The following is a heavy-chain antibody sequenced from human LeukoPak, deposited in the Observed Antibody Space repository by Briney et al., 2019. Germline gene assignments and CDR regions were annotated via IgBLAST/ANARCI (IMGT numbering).Heavy chain of an antibody. V-gene: IGHV1-69*04. J-gene: IGHJ5*02. D-gene: IGHD3-22*01. Sequence: SVKVSCKASGGTFSSYAISWVRQAPGQGLEWMGRIIPIFGIANYAQKFQGRVTITADKSTSTAYMELSSLRAEDTAVYYCASQFRYYDSSGYINWFDPWGQGTLVTVSS. CDR1: GGTFSSYA. CDR3: ASQFRYYDSSGYINWFDP. CDR2: IIPIFGIA.